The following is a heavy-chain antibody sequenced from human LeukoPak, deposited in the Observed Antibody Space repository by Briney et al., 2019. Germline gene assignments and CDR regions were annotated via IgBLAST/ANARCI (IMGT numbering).Heavy chain of an antibody. CDR2: IDPSDSYT. J-gene: IGHJ6*04. CDR1: GYRFTSYW. CDR3: ARHATATVTSYYYYYGMDV. Sequence: GESLKISFKGSGYRFTSYWISWVRQMPGKGLEWMGRIDPSDSYTNYSPSFQGHVTISADKSISTAYLQWSSLKASDTAMYYCARHATATVTSYYYYYGMDVWGKGTTVTVSS. D-gene: IGHD4-17*01. V-gene: IGHV5-10-1*01.